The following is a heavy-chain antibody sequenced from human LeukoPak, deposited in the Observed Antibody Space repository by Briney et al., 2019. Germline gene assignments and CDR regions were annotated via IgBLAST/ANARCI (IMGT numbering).Heavy chain of an antibody. Sequence: SETLSLTCTVSGGSISSYYWSWIRQPPGKGLEWIGYIYYSGSTNYNPSLKSRVTISVDMSKNQFSLKLSSVTAADTAVYYCASVPIVGATTGWGQGTLVTVSS. V-gene: IGHV4-59*08. D-gene: IGHD1-26*01. J-gene: IGHJ4*02. CDR2: IYYSGST. CDR3: ASVPIVGATTG. CDR1: GGSISSYY.